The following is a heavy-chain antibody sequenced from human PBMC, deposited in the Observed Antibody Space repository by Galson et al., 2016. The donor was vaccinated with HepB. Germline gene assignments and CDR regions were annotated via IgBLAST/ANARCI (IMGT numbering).Heavy chain of an antibody. J-gene: IGHJ4*02. Sequence: SLRLSCAVSGFTFSDYAMSWVRQAPGKGLEWVSAISSNGATTYHADSVKGRFTISRDNSKSTLYLQMNSLRVEDTAVYYCARVRCISPTCHDFDCWGQGTLVTVSS. CDR3: ARVRCISPTCHDFDC. V-gene: IGHV3-23*01. CDR2: ISSNGATT. D-gene: IGHD2-2*01. CDR1: GFTFSDYA.